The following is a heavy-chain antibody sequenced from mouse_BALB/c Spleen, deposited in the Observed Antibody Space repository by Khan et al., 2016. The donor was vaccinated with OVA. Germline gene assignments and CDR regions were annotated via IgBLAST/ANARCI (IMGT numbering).Heavy chain of an antibody. Sequence: EVKLEVSGPGLVKPSQTLSLTCSVTGDSITSGYWNWIRKFPGNKLDYMGYISYSGNTYYNPSLKSRISITRDTSKNQDYRQFNSVTTEDTATYYCACELRGFAYWGQGTLVTVSA. D-gene: IGHD1-1*01. CDR3: ACELRGFAY. CDR1: GDSITSGY. J-gene: IGHJ3*01. CDR2: ISYSGNT. V-gene: IGHV3-8*02.